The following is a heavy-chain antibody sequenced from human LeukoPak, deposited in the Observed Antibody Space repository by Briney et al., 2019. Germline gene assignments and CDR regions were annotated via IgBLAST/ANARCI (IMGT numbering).Heavy chain of an antibody. CDR2: MNPNSGNT. J-gene: IGHJ4*02. CDR1: GYTFTSYD. Sequence: ASVKVSCKASGYTFTSYDINWVRQATGQGLEWMGWMNPNSGNTGYAQKFQGRVTITRNTSISTAYMELSSLRSEDTAVYYCARGLGSGYLLDYWGQGTLVTVSS. V-gene: IGHV1-8*03. D-gene: IGHD3-22*01. CDR3: ARGLGSGYLLDY.